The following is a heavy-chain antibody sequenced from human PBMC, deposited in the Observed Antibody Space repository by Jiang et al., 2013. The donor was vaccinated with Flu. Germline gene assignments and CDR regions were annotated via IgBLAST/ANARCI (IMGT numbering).Heavy chain of an antibody. CDR2: IDWDDDK. Sequence: KPTQTLTLTCTFSGFSLSTTAMRVSWIRQSPGKALEWLARIDWDDDKFYSTSLKTRLTISKDTSKNQVVLTLTNMDPVDTATYYCARVAPGYCSSTSCHYFDYWGQGTLVTVSS. J-gene: IGHJ4*02. V-gene: IGHV2-70*04. CDR1: GFSLSTTAMR. CDR3: ARVAPGYCSSTSCHYFDY. D-gene: IGHD2-2*01.